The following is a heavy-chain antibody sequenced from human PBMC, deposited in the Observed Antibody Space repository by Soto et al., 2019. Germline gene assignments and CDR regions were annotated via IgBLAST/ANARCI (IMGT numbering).Heavy chain of an antibody. D-gene: IGHD4-4*01. CDR2: ISSSSSYI. CDR3: ARAISDYSNHFDY. J-gene: IGHJ4*02. V-gene: IGHV3-21*01. CDR1: GFTFSSYS. Sequence: LRLSCAASGFTFSSYSMNWVRQAPGKGLEWVSSISSSSSYIYYADSVKGRFTISRDNAKNSLYLQMNSLRAEDTAVYYCARAISDYSNHFDYWGQGTLVTVSS.